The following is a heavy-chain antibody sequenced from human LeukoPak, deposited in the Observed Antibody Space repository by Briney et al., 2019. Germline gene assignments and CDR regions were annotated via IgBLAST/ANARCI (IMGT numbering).Heavy chain of an antibody. CDR3: ARIPIHGSGSFDY. J-gene: IGHJ4*02. V-gene: IGHV3-7*03. D-gene: IGHD3-10*01. CDR2: IKQDGSEK. CDR1: GFTFSSYW. Sequence: GGSLRLSCAASGFTFSSYWMSWVRQAPGKGLEWVANIKQDGSEKYYVDSVKGRFTISRDNAKNSLYLQMNRLRAEDTAVYYCARIPIHGSGSFDYWGQGTLVTVSS.